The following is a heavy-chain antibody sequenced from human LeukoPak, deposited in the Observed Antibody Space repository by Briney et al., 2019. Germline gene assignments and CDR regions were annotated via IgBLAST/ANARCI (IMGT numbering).Heavy chain of an antibody. CDR2: FDPEDGEL. CDR3: ATLHDPPPVYHYHYHGMDV. J-gene: IGHJ6*02. D-gene: IGHD1-1*01. Sequence: ASVKVSCKVSGFSLSDLSMNWVRQAPGKGREWMGGFDPEDGELFYAQKFQGRVTMTGDTSTDTVYMELSSLTSEDTAVYYCATLHDPPPVYHYHYHGMDVWGQGTTVIVSS. CDR1: GFSLSDLS. V-gene: IGHV1-24*01.